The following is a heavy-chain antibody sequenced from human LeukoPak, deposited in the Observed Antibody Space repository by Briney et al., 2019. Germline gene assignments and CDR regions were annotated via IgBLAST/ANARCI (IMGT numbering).Heavy chain of an antibody. V-gene: IGHV4-34*01. D-gene: IGHD3-22*01. J-gene: IGHJ4*02. CDR3: ARGRSELVVVITTGFDY. CDR2: INHSGST. CDR1: GGSFSGYY. Sequence: KPSETLSLTCAVYGGSFSGYYWSWIRQPPGKGLEWIGEINHSGSTNYNPSLKSRVTISVDTSKNQFSLKLSSVTAADTAVYYCARGRSELVVVITTGFDYWGQGTLVTVSS.